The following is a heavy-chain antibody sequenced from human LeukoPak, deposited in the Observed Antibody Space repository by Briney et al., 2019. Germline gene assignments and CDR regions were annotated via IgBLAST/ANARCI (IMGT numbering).Heavy chain of an antibody. CDR3: AKQSGDYGILYFDY. D-gene: IGHD4-17*01. CDR2: ISGSGGST. Sequence: PGGSLRLSCAASGFTFSSYAMSWVRQAPGKGLEWVSAISGSGGSTYYADSVKGRFTISRDNSENTLYLQMNSLRAEDTAVYYCAKQSGDYGILYFDYWGQGTLVTVSS. CDR1: GFTFSSYA. V-gene: IGHV3-23*01. J-gene: IGHJ4*02.